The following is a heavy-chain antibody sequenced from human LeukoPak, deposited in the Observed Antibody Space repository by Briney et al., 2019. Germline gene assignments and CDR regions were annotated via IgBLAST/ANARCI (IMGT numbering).Heavy chain of an antibody. CDR1: GYTSANYG. V-gene: IGHV1-18*01. Sequence: ASVKVSCKASGYTSANYGISWVRQAPGQGLEWMGWISAYNGNTNYAQKFQDRVSMTKDTSTSTAYMELRSLRSDDTAVYYCARDTRPSYFDFWTAYHEGNWFDPWGQGTLVTVSS. J-gene: IGHJ5*02. D-gene: IGHD3-3*01. CDR2: ISAYNGNT. CDR3: ARDTRPSYFDFWTAYHEGNWFDP.